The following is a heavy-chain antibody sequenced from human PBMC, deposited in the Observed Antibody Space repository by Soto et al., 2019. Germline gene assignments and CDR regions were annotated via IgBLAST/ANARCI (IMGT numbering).Heavy chain of an antibody. V-gene: IGHV4-4*02. Sequence: NPSETLSLTCAVSGGSFTSNNWWTWVRQPPGQGLEWIGKIYRTGSTNYNPSLKSRVTISLDKSENQFSLKVTSLTAADTAVYYCASRDPGTSVDYWGQGTLVTVS. CDR3: ASRDPGTSVDY. J-gene: IGHJ4*02. CDR1: GGSFTSNNW. CDR2: IYRTGST. D-gene: IGHD1-7*01.